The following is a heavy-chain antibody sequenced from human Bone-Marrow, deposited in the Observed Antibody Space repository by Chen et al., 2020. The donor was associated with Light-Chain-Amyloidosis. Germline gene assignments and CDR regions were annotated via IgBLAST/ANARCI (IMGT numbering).Heavy chain of an antibody. V-gene: IGHV1-69*04. Sequence: QVQLVQSGAEVKKPGSSVKVSCRTSGGTFSNFGINWVRPAPGQGLELMGRSIPNLGIANYAQELQDRVTIAADKSTSTAYMELRRLRSEETAVYYCATSRAVEGSQNGMDVWGQRTTVTVSS. D-gene: IGHD6-19*01. CDR2: SIPNLGIA. CDR1: GGTFSNFG. CDR3: ATSRAVEGSQNGMDV. J-gene: IGHJ6*02.